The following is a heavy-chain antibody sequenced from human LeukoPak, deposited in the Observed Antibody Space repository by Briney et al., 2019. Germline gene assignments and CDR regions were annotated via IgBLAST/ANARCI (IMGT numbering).Heavy chain of an antibody. CDR3: AGTGGSSWPYYYYGMGV. Sequence: ASVKVSCKASGYTFTSYDINWVRQATGQGLEWMGWMNPNSGNTGYAQKFQGRVTMTRNTSISTAYMELSSLRSEDTAVYYCAGTGGSSWPYYYYGMGVWGQGTTVTVSS. V-gene: IGHV1-8*01. J-gene: IGHJ6*02. CDR2: MNPNSGNT. CDR1: GYTFTSYD. D-gene: IGHD6-13*01.